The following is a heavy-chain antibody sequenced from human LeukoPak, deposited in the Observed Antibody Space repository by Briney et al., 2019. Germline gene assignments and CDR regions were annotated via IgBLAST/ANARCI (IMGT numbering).Heavy chain of an antibody. CDR2: INPNSGGT. CDR3: ARSSGSYYKTFTS. D-gene: IGHD3-10*01. CDR1: GYTFTSYY. J-gene: IGHJ4*02. Sequence: GASVKVSCKASGYTFTSYYMHWVRQAPGQGLEWMGWINPNSGGTNYAQKFQGRVTMTRDTSISTAYMELSRLRSDDTAVYYCARSSGSYYKTFTSWGQGTLVTVSS. V-gene: IGHV1-2*02.